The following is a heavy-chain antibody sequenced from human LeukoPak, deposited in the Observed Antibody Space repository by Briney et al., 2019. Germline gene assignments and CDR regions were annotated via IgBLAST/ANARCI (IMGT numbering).Heavy chain of an antibody. D-gene: IGHD3-22*01. V-gene: IGHV1-2*02. CDR1: GYTFTGYY. J-gene: IGHJ4*02. CDR3: ARDNGRGYPVYFGY. Sequence: GASVKVSCKASGYTFTGYYMHWVRQAPGQGLEWMGWINPNSGGTNYAQKFQGRVTMTRDTSITTAYMEMSSLRSDDTAVYYCARDNGRGYPVYFGYWGQGTLVTVSS. CDR2: INPNSGGT.